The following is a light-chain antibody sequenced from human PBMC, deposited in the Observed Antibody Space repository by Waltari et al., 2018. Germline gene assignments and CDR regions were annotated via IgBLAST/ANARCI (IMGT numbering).Light chain of an antibody. V-gene: IGLV2-14*03. CDR1: SSDVGRYNY. CDR3: SSHSNSGSYVV. J-gene: IGLJ2*01. CDR2: DVS. Sequence: QSALTQPASVSGSPGQSITISCTGTSSDVGRYNYVSWYQQHPGKAPKLMIYDVSYRPSGVSDRFSCSKSGNPASLTISGLQAEDEADYYCSSHSNSGSYVVFGGGTKLTVL.